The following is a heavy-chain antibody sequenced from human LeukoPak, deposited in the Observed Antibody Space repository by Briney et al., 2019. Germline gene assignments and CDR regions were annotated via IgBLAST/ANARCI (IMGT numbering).Heavy chain of an antibody. J-gene: IGHJ3*02. D-gene: IGHD6-13*01. CDR3: ARDLPYSSSGKHDAFDI. V-gene: IGHV4-59*01. Sequence: SETLSFTCTVSGGSISSYYWSWIRQPPGKGLEWIGYIYYSGSTNYNPSLKSRVTISVDTSKNQFSLKLSSVTAADTAVYYCARDLPYSSSGKHDAFDIWGQGTMVTVSS. CDR1: GGSISSYY. CDR2: IYYSGST.